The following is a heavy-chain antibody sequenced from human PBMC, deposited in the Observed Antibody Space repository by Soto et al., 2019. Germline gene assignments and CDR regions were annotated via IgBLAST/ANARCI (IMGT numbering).Heavy chain of an antibody. CDR3: ARVTRDSSGLRFDY. Sequence: EVQLVESGGGLVQPGGSLRLSCAASGFTVSSNYMSWVRQAPGKGLEWVSVIYSGGSTYYADSVKGRFTISRHNSKNTLYLQMNSLRVEDTAVYYCARVTRDSSGLRFDYWGQGTLVTVSS. CDR2: IYSGGST. V-gene: IGHV3-53*04. D-gene: IGHD6-19*01. CDR1: GFTVSSNY. J-gene: IGHJ4*02.